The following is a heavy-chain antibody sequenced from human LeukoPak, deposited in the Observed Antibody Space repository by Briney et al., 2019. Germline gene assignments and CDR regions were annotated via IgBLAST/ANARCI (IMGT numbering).Heavy chain of an antibody. CDR2: IIPIFGTA. D-gene: IGHD1/OR15-1a*01. Sequence: ASVKVSCKASGGTFSSYAISWVRQAPGQGLEWMGGIIPIFGTANYAQKFQGRVTITADESTSTAYMELSSLRSEDTAVYYCARVSGTNIKNYYYYYMDVWGKGTTVTISS. CDR3: ARVSGTNIKNYYYYYMDV. CDR1: GGTFSSYA. J-gene: IGHJ6*03. V-gene: IGHV1-69*13.